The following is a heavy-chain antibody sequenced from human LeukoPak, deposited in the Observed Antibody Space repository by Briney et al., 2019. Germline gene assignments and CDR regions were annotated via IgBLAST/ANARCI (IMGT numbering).Heavy chain of an antibody. J-gene: IGHJ3*02. V-gene: IGHV4-30-4*01. Sequence: PSETLSLTCTVSGGSISSGDYYWSWIRQPPGKGLEWIGYIYYSGSTYYNPSLKSRVTISVDTSKNQFSLKLSSVTAADTAVYYCARHYYDSRTDAFDIWGQGTMVTVSS. CDR3: ARHYYDSRTDAFDI. CDR1: GGSISSGDYY. D-gene: IGHD3-22*01. CDR2: IYYSGST.